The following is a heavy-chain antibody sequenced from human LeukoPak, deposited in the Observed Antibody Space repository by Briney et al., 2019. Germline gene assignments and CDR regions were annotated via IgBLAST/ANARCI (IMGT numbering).Heavy chain of an antibody. CDR3: AKDNAYGDPAVDY. J-gene: IGHJ4*02. CDR1: GFTFSSYA. Sequence: GGSLRLSCAASGFTFSSYAMHWVRQAPGKGLEWVAVISYDGSNKYYADSVKGRFTISRDNSKNTLYLQMNSLRAEDTAVYYCAKDNAYGDPAVDYWGQGTLVTVSS. V-gene: IGHV3-30*04. CDR2: ISYDGSNK. D-gene: IGHD4-17*01.